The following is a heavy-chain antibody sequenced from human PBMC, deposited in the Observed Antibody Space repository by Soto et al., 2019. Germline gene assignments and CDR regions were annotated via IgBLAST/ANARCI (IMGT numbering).Heavy chain of an antibody. CDR1: GFTXSSYG. J-gene: IGHJ6*02. D-gene: IGHD2-15*01. CDR2: ISYDGSNK. Sequence: GGSLRLSCAASGFTXSSYGMHWVRQAPGKGLEWVAVISYDGSNKYYADSVKGRFTISRDNSKNTLYLQMNSLRAEDTAVYYCAKDEVITVVSPNQYYYYYGMDVWGQGTTVTVSS. V-gene: IGHV3-30*18. CDR3: AKDEVITVVSPNQYYYYYGMDV.